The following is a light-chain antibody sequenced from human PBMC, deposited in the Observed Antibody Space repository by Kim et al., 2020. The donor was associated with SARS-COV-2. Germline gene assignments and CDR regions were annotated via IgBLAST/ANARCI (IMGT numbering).Light chain of an antibody. CDR1: SPNSESNY. J-gene: IGLJ3*02. Sequence: GQRVTISWSGSSPNSESNYVYWYQQVPGTAPKVLIYRSNQRPSGVPDRFSGSKSGTSASLAISGLRSEDEADYYCAAWDDSLSGRVFGGGTQLTVL. V-gene: IGLV1-47*01. CDR3: AAWDDSLSGRV. CDR2: RSN.